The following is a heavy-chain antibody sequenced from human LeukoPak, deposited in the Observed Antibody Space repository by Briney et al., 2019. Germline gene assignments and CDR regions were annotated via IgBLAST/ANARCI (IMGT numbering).Heavy chain of an antibody. D-gene: IGHD1-26*01. CDR2: IYYSGST. Sequence: PSETLSLTCTVSGGSISSSSYYWGWIRQPPGKGLEWIGSIYYSGSTYYNPSLKSRVTISVDTSKNQFPLKLSSVTAADTAVYYCARLLGRVGAMDFDYWGQGTLVTVSS. CDR3: ARLLGRVGAMDFDY. J-gene: IGHJ4*02. V-gene: IGHV4-39*01. CDR1: GGSISSSSYY.